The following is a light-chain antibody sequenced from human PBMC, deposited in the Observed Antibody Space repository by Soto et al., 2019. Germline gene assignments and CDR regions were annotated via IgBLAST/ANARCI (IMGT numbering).Light chain of an antibody. Sequence: EIVLTQSPATLSLSPGERATLSCRASQGVSSSLAWYQQKPGQAPRLLIYDASNRATGIPARFSGSGSGTDFTLTISSLEPEDFAVYYCQQRSNWPMSTFGQGTRLAIK. J-gene: IGKJ5*01. CDR2: DAS. CDR3: QQRSNWPMST. CDR1: QGVSSS. V-gene: IGKV3-11*01.